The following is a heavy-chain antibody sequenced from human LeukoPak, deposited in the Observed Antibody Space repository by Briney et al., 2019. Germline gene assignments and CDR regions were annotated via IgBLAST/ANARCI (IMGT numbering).Heavy chain of an antibody. D-gene: IGHD2-2*01. J-gene: IGHJ5*02. CDR3: ARDRCSSTSCYPSWFDP. V-gene: IGHV1-3*01. Sequence: ASVKVSCKASGYTFTSYAMHWVRQAPGQRLEWMGWINAGNGNTKYSQKFQGRVTMTRDTSISTAYMELSRLRSDDTAVYYCARDRCSSTSCYPSWFDPWGQGTLVTVSS. CDR2: INAGNGNT. CDR1: GYTFTSYA.